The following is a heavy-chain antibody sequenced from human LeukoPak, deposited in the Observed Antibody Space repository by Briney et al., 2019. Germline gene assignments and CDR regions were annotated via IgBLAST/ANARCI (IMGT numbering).Heavy chain of an antibody. CDR2: ISGDGGST. CDR3: ARSSGHAMWWFDP. V-gene: IGHV3-43*02. J-gene: IGHJ5*02. CDR1: GFTFDDYA. Sequence: GGSLRLSCAASGFTFDDYAMHWVRQAPGKGLEWVSLISGDGGSTYYADSVKGRFTISRDNSKTSLYLQMNSLRTEDTALYYCARSSGHAMWWFDPWGQGTLVTVSS. D-gene: IGHD6-19*01.